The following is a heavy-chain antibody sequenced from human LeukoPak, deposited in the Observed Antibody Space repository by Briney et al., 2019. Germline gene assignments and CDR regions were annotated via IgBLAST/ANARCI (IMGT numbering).Heavy chain of an antibody. CDR2: VNPHSGNT. CDR1: EYTFTNYD. V-gene: IGHV1-8*01. CDR3: ARGYADFDY. D-gene: IGHD2-8*01. Sequence: ASVKVSCKASEYTFTNYDINWVRQATGQGLEWVGWVNPHSGNTGYAQKFQGRVTMTRNTSISTAYMELSSLRSEDTAVYYCARGYADFDYWGQGTLVTVSS. J-gene: IGHJ4*02.